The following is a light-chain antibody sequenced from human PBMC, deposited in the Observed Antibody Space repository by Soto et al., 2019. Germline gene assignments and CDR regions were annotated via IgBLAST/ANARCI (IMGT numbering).Light chain of an antibody. CDR1: QSVSSSY. V-gene: IGKV3-20*01. CDR2: GAS. Sequence: DIVLTQSPGPLSLSPGERATLSCRASQSVSSSYLAWYQQKPGQAPRLLIYGASSRATGIPDRFSGSWSGTDCNLTISRLEPEDVSVYYCQQYGSSPQTFVQGTKVDIK. J-gene: IGKJ1*01. CDR3: QQYGSSPQT.